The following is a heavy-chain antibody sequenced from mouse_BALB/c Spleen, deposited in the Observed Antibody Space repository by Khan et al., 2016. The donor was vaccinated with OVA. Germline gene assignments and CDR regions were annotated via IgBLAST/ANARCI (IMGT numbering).Heavy chain of an antibody. D-gene: IGHD2-2*01. V-gene: IGHV1S81*02. Sequence: VQLQESGAELVKPGASVRLSCKASGYTFTSYYLYWVKQRPGQGLEWIGDINPSSGGTTFNEKFKSKATLTVDKSSSTAYIQLNSLTSEDSAAYYGTRSGYGSLAYGGQGTLVTVSA. CDR2: INPSSGGT. CDR3: TRSGYGSLAY. J-gene: IGHJ3*01. CDR1: GYTFTSYY.